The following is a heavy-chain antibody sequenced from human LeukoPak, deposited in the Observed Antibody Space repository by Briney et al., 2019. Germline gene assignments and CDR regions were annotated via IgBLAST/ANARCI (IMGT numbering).Heavy chain of an antibody. Sequence: GGSLRLSCAASGFTFSSAWMTWVRQAPGKGLEWVGHIKNKTNVETTDYAAPVKGRFIISRDDSKNTLYLQMNSLRTEDTAGYYCARGFCSSTNCYQGPFDFWGQGTLVTVSS. CDR3: ARGFCSSTNCYQGPFDF. J-gene: IGHJ4*02. V-gene: IGHV3-15*01. CDR1: GFTFSSAW. D-gene: IGHD2-2*01. CDR2: IKNKTNVETT.